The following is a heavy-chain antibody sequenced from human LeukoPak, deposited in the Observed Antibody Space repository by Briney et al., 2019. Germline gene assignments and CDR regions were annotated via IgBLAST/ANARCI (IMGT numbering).Heavy chain of an antibody. J-gene: IGHJ5*02. V-gene: IGHV1-24*01. CDR3: AATYYYDSSGYYWFDP. CDR2: FDPEDGGT. Sequence: ASVKVSCKVSGYTLTELSMHWVRQAPGKGLEWMGGFDPEDGGTIYAQKFQGRVTMTEDTSTDTAYMELSSLSSEDTAVYYCAATYYYDSSGYYWFDPWGQGTLVTVSS. CDR1: GYTLTELS. D-gene: IGHD3-22*01.